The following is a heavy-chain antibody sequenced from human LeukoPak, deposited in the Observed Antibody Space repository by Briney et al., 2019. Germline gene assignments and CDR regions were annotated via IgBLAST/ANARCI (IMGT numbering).Heavy chain of an antibody. D-gene: IGHD5-12*01. J-gene: IGHJ4*02. V-gene: IGHV4-59*08. CDR1: DDYTSDYY. Sequence: PSETLSLTCTVSDDYTSDYYWSWIRQPPGKGLEWIGYIYYRGGTNYNPSLEWRVTISGDTSRNEFSLKLTSVTAADTAVYYCARGRLIVAPGVYYFEYWGQGTLVTVSS. CDR3: ARGRLIVAPGVYYFEY. CDR2: IYYRGGT.